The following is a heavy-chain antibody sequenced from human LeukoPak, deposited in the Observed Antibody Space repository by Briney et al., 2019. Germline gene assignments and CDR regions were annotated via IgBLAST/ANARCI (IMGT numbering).Heavy chain of an antibody. CDR1: GGTFSSYA. CDR3: ARVALSVARDSSGYLDY. CDR2: IIPIFGTA. D-gene: IGHD3-22*01. J-gene: IGHJ4*02. V-gene: IGHV1-69*05. Sequence: VASVKVSCKASGGTFSSYAISWVRQAPGQGLEWMGGIIPIFGTANYAQKFQGRVTMTRDTSISTAYMELSRLRSDDTAVYYCARVALSVARDSSGYLDYWGQGTLVTVSS.